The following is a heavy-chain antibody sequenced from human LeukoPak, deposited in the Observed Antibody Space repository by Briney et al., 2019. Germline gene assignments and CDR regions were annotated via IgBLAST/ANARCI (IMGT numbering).Heavy chain of an antibody. D-gene: IGHD6-19*01. CDR1: GFTSSSYW. Sequence: PGGSLRLSCAASGFTSSSYWMSWVRQAPGKGLEWVANIKQDGSEKYYVDSVKGRFTTSRDNAKNSLYLQMNSLRAEDTAVYYCARDRGSSGWYEFDYWGQGTLVTVSS. V-gene: IGHV3-7*01. J-gene: IGHJ4*02. CDR2: IKQDGSEK. CDR3: ARDRGSSGWYEFDY.